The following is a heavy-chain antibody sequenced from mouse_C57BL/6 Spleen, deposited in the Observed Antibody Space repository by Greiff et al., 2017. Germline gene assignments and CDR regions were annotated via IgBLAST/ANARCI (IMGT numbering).Heavy chain of an antibody. J-gene: IGHJ3*01. CDR2: IHPNSGST. V-gene: IGHV1-64*01. D-gene: IGHD2-4*01. Sequence: QVQLQQSGAELVKPGASVKLSCKASGYTFTSYWMHWVKQRPGQGLEWIGMIHPNSGSTNYNEKFKGKATLTVDKSSSTAYMQLSSLTSEDSAVYYCARGGLQFAYWGQGTLVTVSA. CDR3: ARGGLQFAY. CDR1: GYTFTSYW.